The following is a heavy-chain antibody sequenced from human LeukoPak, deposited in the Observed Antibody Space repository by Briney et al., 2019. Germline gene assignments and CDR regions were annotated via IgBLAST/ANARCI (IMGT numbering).Heavy chain of an antibody. V-gene: IGHV3-23*01. D-gene: IGHD2-2*01. CDR2: ISGSGGST. CDR3: AEDIVVVPAAMSHYFDY. Sequence: GGSLKLSCEASGFTFSSYAMSWVRQAPGKGLEWVSAISGSGGSTYYADSVKGRFTISRDNSKNTLYLQMNSLRAEDTAVYYCAEDIVVVPAAMSHYFDYWGQGTLVTVSS. CDR1: GFTFSSYA. J-gene: IGHJ4*02.